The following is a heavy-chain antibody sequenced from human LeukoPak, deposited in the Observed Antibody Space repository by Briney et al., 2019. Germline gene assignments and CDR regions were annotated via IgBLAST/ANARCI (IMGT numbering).Heavy chain of an antibody. CDR1: CYTFTTDG. Sequence: ASVKVSCKASCYTFTTDGITCVGQAAGQGLEWMGWISAYNGNTKYAQKLQGRVTMTTDRSRSTAYGELSSVTSDATAVYYCARDLLRYFDWLGMAGYWGQGTLVTVSS. CDR2: ISAYNGNT. J-gene: IGHJ4*02. CDR3: ARDLLRYFDWLGMAGY. D-gene: IGHD3-9*01. V-gene: IGHV1-18*01.